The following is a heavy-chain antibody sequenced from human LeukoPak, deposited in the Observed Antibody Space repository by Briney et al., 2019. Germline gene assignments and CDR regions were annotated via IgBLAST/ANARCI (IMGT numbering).Heavy chain of an antibody. Sequence: SETLSLTCTVSGGSISGSSYYWGWIRQPPGKGLEWIGTIYYRGNTYYNPSLKSRVSISVDTSKNQFSLKLSSVTAADTAVYYCARGSNWGFYWGQGTLVTVSS. D-gene: IGHD7-27*01. CDR1: GGSISGSSYY. V-gene: IGHV4-39*07. CDR3: ARGSNWGFY. J-gene: IGHJ4*02. CDR2: IYYRGNT.